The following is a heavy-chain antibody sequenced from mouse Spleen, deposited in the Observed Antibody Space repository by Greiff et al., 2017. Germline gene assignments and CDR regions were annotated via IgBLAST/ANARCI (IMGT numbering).Heavy chain of an antibody. J-gene: IGHJ2*01. D-gene: IGHD3-1*01. CDR3: ARSGFFHYFDY. Sequence: VQLQQPGAELVMPGASVKLSCKASGYTFTSYWMHWVKQRPGQGLEWIGEIDPSDSYTNYNQKFKGKATLTVDKSSSTAYMQLSSLTSEDSAVYYCARSGFFHYFDYWGQGTTLTVSS. V-gene: IGHV1-69*01. CDR1: GYTFTSYW. CDR2: IDPSDSYT.